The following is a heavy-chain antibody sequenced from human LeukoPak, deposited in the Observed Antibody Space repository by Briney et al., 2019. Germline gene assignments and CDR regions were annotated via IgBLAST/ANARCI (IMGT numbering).Heavy chain of an antibody. D-gene: IGHD3-22*01. J-gene: IGHJ5*02. Sequence: GGSLRLSCAAPGFTFSNYWMAWVRQAPGKGLEWVANIKQDGSEKYYVDSVKGRFTISRDNAKNSLYLQMNGLRVEDTAVFYCAREGVYYYDTWGQGTLVTVSS. V-gene: IGHV3-7*05. CDR3: AREGVYYYDT. CDR1: GFTFSNYW. CDR2: IKQDGSEK.